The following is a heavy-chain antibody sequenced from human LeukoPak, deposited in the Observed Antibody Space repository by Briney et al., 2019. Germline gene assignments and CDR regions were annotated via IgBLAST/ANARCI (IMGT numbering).Heavy chain of an antibody. V-gene: IGHV3-74*01. J-gene: IGHJ4*02. CDR3: ARGTGSCYSLGY. D-gene: IGHD2-21*02. Sequence: SGGSLRLSCAASGFTFSSYWMHWVRQAPGKGLVWVSRINSDGSSTSYADSVKGRFTISRDNAKNTLYLQMDSLRAEDTAMYYCARGTGSCYSLGYWGQGTLVTVSS. CDR2: INSDGSST. CDR1: GFTFSSYW.